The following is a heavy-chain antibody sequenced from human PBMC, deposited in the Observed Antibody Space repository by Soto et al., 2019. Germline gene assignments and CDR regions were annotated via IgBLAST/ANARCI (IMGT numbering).Heavy chain of an antibody. J-gene: IGHJ4*02. CDR3: TTEWVMDYDSSGYPL. CDR2: IKSKTDGGTT. V-gene: IGHV3-15*07. CDR1: GFTFSNAW. Sequence: GGSLRLSCAASGFTFSNAWMDWVRQAPGKGLEWVGRIKSKTDGGTTDYAAPVKGRFTISRDDSKNTLYLQMNSLKTEDTAVYYCTTEWVMDYDSSGYPLWGQGTLVTVSS. D-gene: IGHD3-22*01.